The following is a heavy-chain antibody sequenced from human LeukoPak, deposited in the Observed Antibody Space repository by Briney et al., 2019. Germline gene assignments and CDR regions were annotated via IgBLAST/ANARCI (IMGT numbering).Heavy chain of an antibody. CDR3: ARDWPTVIADF. V-gene: IGHV1-18*04. Sequence: ASVKVSCKTSGYKFLSHGISWVRQAPGQGLEWLGWIRADNGDTRFAQKFQGRFTMTTDTSTSTAHMELRSLRSDDTAVYYCARDWPTVIADFWGQGTLVTGSS. D-gene: IGHD4-11*01. CDR2: IRADNGDT. J-gene: IGHJ1*01. CDR1: GYKFLSHG.